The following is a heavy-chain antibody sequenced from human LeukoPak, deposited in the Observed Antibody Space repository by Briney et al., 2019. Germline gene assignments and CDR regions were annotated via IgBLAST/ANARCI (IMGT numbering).Heavy chain of an antibody. CDR1: GFTFSSYG. CDR3: AKDIYDFWSGSFDY. J-gene: IGHJ4*02. D-gene: IGHD3-3*01. CDR2: IRYDGSNK. V-gene: IGHV3-30*02. Sequence: GGSLRLSCAASGFTFSSYGMHWVRQAPGKGLEWVAFIRYDGSNKYYADSVKGRFTISRDNSKNTLYLQMNSQRAEDTAVYYCAKDIYDFWSGSFDYWGQGTLVTVSS.